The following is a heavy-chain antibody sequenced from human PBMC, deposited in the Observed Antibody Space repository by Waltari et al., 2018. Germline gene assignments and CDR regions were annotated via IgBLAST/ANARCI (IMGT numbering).Heavy chain of an antibody. CDR3: ATSPHCSGGSCYWFDP. CDR1: GYTLTELS. Sequence: QVQLVQSGAEVKKPGASVKVSCKVSGYTLTELSMHWVRQAPGKGLEWMGGFDTEEGETIYAQKFQGRVTMTEDTATDTAYMELSSLRSEDTAVYYCATSPHCSGGSCYWFDPWGQGTLVTVSS. CDR2: FDTEEGET. D-gene: IGHD2-15*01. V-gene: IGHV1-24*01. J-gene: IGHJ5*02.